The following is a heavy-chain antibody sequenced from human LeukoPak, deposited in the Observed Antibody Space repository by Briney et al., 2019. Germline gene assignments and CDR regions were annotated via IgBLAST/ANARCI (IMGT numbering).Heavy chain of an antibody. Sequence: GGSLRLSCAASGFTFSSYALHWVRQAPGKGLEWVAVISYHGSNKYYADSVKGRFTISRDNAKNSLYLQMNSLRAEDTALYYCAKDTGGSYYYYYYGMDVWGQGTTVTVSS. CDR1: GFTFSSYA. D-gene: IGHD1-26*01. J-gene: IGHJ6*02. CDR3: AKDTGGSYYYYYYGMDV. CDR2: ISYHGSNK. V-gene: IGHV3-30-3*01.